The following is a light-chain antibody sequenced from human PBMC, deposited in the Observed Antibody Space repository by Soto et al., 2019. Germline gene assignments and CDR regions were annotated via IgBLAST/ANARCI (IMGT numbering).Light chain of an antibody. CDR1: QGISNS. Sequence: DIQMTQSPSSLSASIGDRVTISCRASQGISNSLAWYQQKAGEVPKLLIYAASTSHSGVPSRFRGSGSGTDFTRTISSLQPEDVATYYCQNYKSAPRTFGQGTKVEIK. V-gene: IGKV1-27*01. CDR3: QNYKSAPRT. CDR2: AAS. J-gene: IGKJ1*01.